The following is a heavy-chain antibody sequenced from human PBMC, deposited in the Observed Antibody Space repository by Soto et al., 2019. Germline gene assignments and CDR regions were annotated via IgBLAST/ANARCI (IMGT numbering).Heavy chain of an antibody. CDR2: ISAYNGNT. CDR3: ASRGYSNYGPTVYYYYGMDV. J-gene: IGHJ6*02. CDR1: GYTFTSYG. Sequence: QVQLVQSGAEVKKPGASVKVSCKASGYTFTSYGISWVRQAPGQGLEWMGWISAYNGNTNYAQKLQGRVTMTTDTSTSTAYMERRSLRSDDTAVYYCASRGYSNYGPTVYYYYGMDVWGQGTTVTVSS. D-gene: IGHD4-4*01. V-gene: IGHV1-18*01.